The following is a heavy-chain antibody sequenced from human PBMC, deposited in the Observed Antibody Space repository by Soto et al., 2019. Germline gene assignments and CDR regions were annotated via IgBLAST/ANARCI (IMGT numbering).Heavy chain of an antibody. Sequence: EVQLVESGGGLVQPGGSLRLSCAASGFTFSDHYMDWVRQAPGKGLEWVGRTRNKANSYTTEYAASVKGRYTISRDDSKSSLYLQMNSLKTEDTAVYYCARHGLEWLFGSHYYYYYMDVWGKGTTVTVSS. D-gene: IGHD3-3*01. CDR3: ARHGLEWLFGSHYYYYYMDV. CDR2: TRNKANSYTT. CDR1: GFTFSDHY. V-gene: IGHV3-72*01. J-gene: IGHJ6*03.